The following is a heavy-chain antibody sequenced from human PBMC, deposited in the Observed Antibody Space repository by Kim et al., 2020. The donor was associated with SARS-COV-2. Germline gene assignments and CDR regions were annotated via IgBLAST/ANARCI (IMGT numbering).Heavy chain of an antibody. CDR2: ISFDGSNK. CDR3: AKGTGGDFWSGVDY. D-gene: IGHD3-3*01. J-gene: IGHJ4*02. CDR1: GFTFSSYG. V-gene: IGHV3-30*18. Sequence: GGSLRLSCAASGFTFSSYGIHWVRQAPGKGLEWVAVISFDGSNKYYPDSVKGRFTVSRDNSKNTLYLQMDSLRAEDTAVYYCAKGTGGDFWSGVDYWGQGTLVTVSS.